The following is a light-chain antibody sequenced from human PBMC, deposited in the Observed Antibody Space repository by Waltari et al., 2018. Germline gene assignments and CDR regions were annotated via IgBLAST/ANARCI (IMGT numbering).Light chain of an antibody. J-gene: IGLJ1*01. CDR2: GVT. Sequence: QSALTQSASVSGSAGQSITNSCTGTSRVVGGYNYVSWYQQHPDKAPKLLIYGVTNRPSGVLNRFSGSKSGNTASLTISGLQAEDEADYYCISYRADSTYVFGTGTKVTVL. CDR1: SRVVGGYNY. CDR3: ISYRADSTYV. V-gene: IGLV2-14*03.